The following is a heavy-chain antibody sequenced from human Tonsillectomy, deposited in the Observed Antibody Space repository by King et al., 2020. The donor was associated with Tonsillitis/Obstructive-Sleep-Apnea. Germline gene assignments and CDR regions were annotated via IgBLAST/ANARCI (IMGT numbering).Heavy chain of an antibody. V-gene: IGHV3-30*04. CDR2: MSYDGSNK. CDR3: ARPNMVRGVIGGDSFDY. J-gene: IGHJ4*02. Sequence: VQLVESGGGVVQPGRSLRLSCAASGFTFSSYAMHWVRQAPGKGLEWVAVMSYDGSNKYYADSVKGRFTISRDNPKNTLYLQMNSLRAEDTAEYYCARPNMVRGVIGGDSFDYWGQGTLVTVSS. D-gene: IGHD3-10*01. CDR1: GFTFSSYA.